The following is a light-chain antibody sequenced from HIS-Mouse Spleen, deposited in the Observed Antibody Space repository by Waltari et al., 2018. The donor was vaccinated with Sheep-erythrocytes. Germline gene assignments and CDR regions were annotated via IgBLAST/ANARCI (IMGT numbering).Light chain of an antibody. CDR2: EVS. V-gene: IGLV2-8*01. CDR1: SSDVGGYNY. CDR3: SSYAGSNNWV. J-gene: IGLJ3*02. Sequence: QSALTQPPSASGSPGQSVTISCTGTSSDVGGYNYVSWYQQHPGKAPKLMISEVSKRPSGVPYRFSGSKSGNTASLTVSGLQAEDEADYYCSSYAGSNNWVFGGGTKLTVL.